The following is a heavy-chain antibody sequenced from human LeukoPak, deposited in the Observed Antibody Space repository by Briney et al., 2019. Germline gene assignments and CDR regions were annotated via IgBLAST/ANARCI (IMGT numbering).Heavy chain of an antibody. J-gene: IGHJ4*02. Sequence: HPGGSLRLSCAASGFTFSSYAMSWVRQTPGKGLEWVSAIRGSGGSTYYADSVKGRFTISRDNSKNTPYLQMNSLRAEDTAVYYCAKKVGASYYFDYWGQGTLVTVSS. CDR1: GFTFSSYA. D-gene: IGHD1-26*01. CDR2: IRGSGGST. V-gene: IGHV3-23*01. CDR3: AKKVGASYYFDY.